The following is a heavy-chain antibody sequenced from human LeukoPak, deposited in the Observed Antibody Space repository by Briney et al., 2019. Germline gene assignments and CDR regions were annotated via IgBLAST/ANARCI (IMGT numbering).Heavy chain of an antibody. V-gene: IGHV4-34*01. J-gene: IGHJ5*02. CDR1: GGSFSGYY. CDR3: ARVQFWFDP. CDR2: INHSGST. Sequence: PSETLSLTCAVYGGSFSGYYWSWIRQPPGKGLEWIGEINHSGSTNYNPSLKSRVTISVDRSKNQFSLKLSSVTAADTAVYYCARVQFWFDPWGQGTLVTVSS.